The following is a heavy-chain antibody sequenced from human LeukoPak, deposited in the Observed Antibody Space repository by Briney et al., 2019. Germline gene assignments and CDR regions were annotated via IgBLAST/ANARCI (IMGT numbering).Heavy chain of an antibody. V-gene: IGHV4-59*01. CDR3: AGTYYYGSGRYQTDY. CDR2: IYYSGST. J-gene: IGHJ4*02. CDR1: GGSISSYY. D-gene: IGHD3-10*01. Sequence: SETLSLTCTVSGGSISSYYWSWIRQPPGKGLEWIGYIYYSGSTNYNPSLKSRVTISVDTSKNQFSLKLSSVTAADTAVYYCAGTYYYGSGRYQTDYWGQGTLVTVSS.